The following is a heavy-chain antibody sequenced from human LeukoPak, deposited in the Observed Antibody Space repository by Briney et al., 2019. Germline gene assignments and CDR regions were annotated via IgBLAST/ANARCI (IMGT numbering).Heavy chain of an antibody. CDR2: IKSDGST. Sequence: GGSLRLSCAASGFTFSSYWMHWVRQTPGKGLVWVSRIKSDGSTIYADSVKGRFTISRDNAKNTLYLQMNSLRAEDTAVYYCARDSTMIVVGLIDYWGQGTLVTVSS. V-gene: IGHV3-74*01. J-gene: IGHJ4*02. D-gene: IGHD3-22*01. CDR3: ARDSTMIVVGLIDY. CDR1: GFTFSSYW.